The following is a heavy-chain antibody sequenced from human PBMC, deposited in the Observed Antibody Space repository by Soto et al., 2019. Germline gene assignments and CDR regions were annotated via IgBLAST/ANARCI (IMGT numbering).Heavy chain of an antibody. CDR2: IYYSGST. V-gene: IGHV4-59*01. D-gene: IGHD3-10*01. Sequence: SETLSLTCTVSGGSISSYYWSWIRQPPGKGLEWIGYIYYSGSTNYNPSLKSRVTISVDTSKNQFSLKLSSVTAADTAVYYCAREGVLWFGEMAPPLYYYYMDVWGKGTTVTVSS. J-gene: IGHJ6*03. CDR3: AREGVLWFGEMAPPLYYYYMDV. CDR1: GGSISSYY.